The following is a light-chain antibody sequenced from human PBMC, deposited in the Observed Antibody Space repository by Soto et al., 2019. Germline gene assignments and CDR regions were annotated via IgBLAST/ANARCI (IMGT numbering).Light chain of an antibody. V-gene: IGKV3-15*01. CDR1: QSVSSN. CDR2: GAS. CDR3: QQYINWLT. J-gene: IGKJ4*01. Sequence: EIVMTQSPATLSVSPGERATLSCRASQSVSSNLAWYQQKPGQAPRLLIYGASTRATGIPARFSGSGSGTEFTVTISSLQSEDFAVYYCQQYINWLTFGGGTKVEIK.